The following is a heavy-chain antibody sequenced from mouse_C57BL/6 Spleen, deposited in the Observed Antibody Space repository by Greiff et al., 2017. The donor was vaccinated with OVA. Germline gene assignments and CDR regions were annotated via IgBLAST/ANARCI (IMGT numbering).Heavy chain of an antibody. Sequence: EVQLQQSGPELVKPGASVKISCKASGYTFTDYYMNWVKQSHGKSLEWIGDINPNNGGTSYNQKFKGKATLTVDKSSSTAYMELRSLTSEDSAVYYCASKRGDYWGQGTTLTVSS. CDR3: ASKRGDY. CDR2: INPNNGGT. J-gene: IGHJ2*01. V-gene: IGHV1-26*01. CDR1: GYTFTDYY.